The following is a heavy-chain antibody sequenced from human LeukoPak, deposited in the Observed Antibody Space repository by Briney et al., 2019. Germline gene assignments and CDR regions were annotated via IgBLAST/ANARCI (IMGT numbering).Heavy chain of an antibody. J-gene: IGHJ5*02. CDR3: AKDGAQYSSGPECDP. V-gene: IGHV3-23*01. D-gene: IGHD6-19*01. Sequence: GGSLRLSCAASGLHFSGTAMSWVRQAPEKGLEWVSAISHDGMNAYYADSVKGRFTISRDNSKKTVSLEMSSLTAADTGVYYCAKDGAQYSSGPECDPRGQGALVTVSP. CDR2: ISHDGMNA. CDR1: GLHFSGTA.